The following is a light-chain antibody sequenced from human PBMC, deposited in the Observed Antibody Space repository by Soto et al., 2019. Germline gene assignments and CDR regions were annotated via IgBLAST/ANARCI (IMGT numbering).Light chain of an antibody. CDR1: QSINSY. V-gene: IGKV1-39*01. CDR3: QQSYTTPRT. J-gene: IGKJ2*01. Sequence: DIQMTQSPSSLSASVGDRVTITCRASQSINSYLDWYQQKPGKAPKLLIYAASSLQSGVPSRFSGSGSGTDFTLTISSLQPEDFATYYCQQSYTTPRTFGQGTKLEIE. CDR2: AAS.